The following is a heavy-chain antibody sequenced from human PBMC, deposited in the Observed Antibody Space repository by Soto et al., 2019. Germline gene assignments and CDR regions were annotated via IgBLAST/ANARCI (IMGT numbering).Heavy chain of an antibody. J-gene: IGHJ5*02. CDR3: ARESSWIVNWFDP. D-gene: IGHD2-15*01. CDR1: GFTFSSYW. Sequence: GGSLRLSCAASGFTFSSYWMSWVRQAPGKGLEWVANIKQDGSEKYYVDSVKGRFTIFRDNAKNSLYLQMNSLRAEDTAVYYCARESSWIVNWFDPWGQGTLVTVSS. CDR2: IKQDGSEK. V-gene: IGHV3-7*01.